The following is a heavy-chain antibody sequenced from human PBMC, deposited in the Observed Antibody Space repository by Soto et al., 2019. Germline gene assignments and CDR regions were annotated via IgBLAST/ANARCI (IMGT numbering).Heavy chain of an antibody. CDR1: GGTFSSYA. V-gene: IGHV1-69*01. Sequence: QVQLVQSGAEVKKPGSSVKVSCKASGGTFSSYAISWVRQAPGQGLEWMGGIIPIFGTANYAQKFQGRVTITADESTSTASMELSSMRAEDTAVSYCARVAAAGKNWFDPWGRGPLVCVSS. CDR3: ARVAAAGKNWFDP. J-gene: IGHJ5*02. CDR2: IIPIFGTA. D-gene: IGHD6-13*01.